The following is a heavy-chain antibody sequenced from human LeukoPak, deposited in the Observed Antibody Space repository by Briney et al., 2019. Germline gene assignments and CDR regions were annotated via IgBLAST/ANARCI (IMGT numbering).Heavy chain of an antibody. J-gene: IGHJ6*03. CDR1: GGSISSSSYY. CDR3: ARTTTHNYYYYMDV. Sequence: SETLSLTCTVSGGSISSSSYYWGWIRQPPGKGLEWIGSIYYSGSTYYNPSLKSRVTISVDTSKNQFSLKLSSVTAADTAVYYCARTTTHNYYYYMDVWGKGTTVTVSS. CDR2: IYYSGST. V-gene: IGHV4-39*07. D-gene: IGHD4-11*01.